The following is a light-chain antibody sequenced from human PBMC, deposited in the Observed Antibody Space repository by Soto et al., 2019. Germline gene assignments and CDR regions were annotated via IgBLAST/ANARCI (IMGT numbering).Light chain of an antibody. Sequence: EIVMTQSPATLSVSPGERATLSCRASQSVSSNLAWYQQKPGQAPRLLIYGASTRATGISARFSGSGSGTEFTLTISSLQSEDFAVYYCQQYNNWPSLTFGGGTKVDI. CDR1: QSVSSN. J-gene: IGKJ4*01. CDR2: GAS. V-gene: IGKV3-15*01. CDR3: QQYNNWPSLT.